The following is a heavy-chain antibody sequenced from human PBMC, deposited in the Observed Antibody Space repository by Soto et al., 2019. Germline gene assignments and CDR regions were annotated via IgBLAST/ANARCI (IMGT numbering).Heavy chain of an antibody. CDR2: IYYSGST. J-gene: IGHJ2*01. CDR1: XXSXSGXX. Sequence: PSDTLSLTCTVXXXSXSGXXXXXXXXXXXXXXGWIGYIYYSGSTNYNPSLKSRVTISVDTSKNQFSLNLSSVTAADTAVYYCARVISSMIDTATPYWYFDLWGRGILV. D-gene: IGHD2-21*02. CDR3: ARVISSMIDTATPYWYFDL. V-gene: IGHV4-59*01.